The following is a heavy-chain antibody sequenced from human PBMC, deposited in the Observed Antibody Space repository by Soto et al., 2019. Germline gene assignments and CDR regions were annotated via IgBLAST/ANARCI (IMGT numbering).Heavy chain of an antibody. Sequence: QVQLVQSGAEMKKPGASVKVSCKASGYTFTSYDISWVRQAPGQGLEWMGWMSTSNGNTNYAQKLQGRVTMTTDTSTSTANMELRSLRPDDTAVYFCARDRNWVDPWGQGTLVTVS. CDR1: GYTFTSYD. CDR3: ARDRNWVDP. J-gene: IGHJ5*02. CDR2: MSTSNGNT. V-gene: IGHV1-18*01.